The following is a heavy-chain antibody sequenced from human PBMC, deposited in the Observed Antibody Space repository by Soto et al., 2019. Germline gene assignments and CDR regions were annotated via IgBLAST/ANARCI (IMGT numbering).Heavy chain of an antibody. D-gene: IGHD3-3*01. Sequence: ASVKVSCKASGYTFTSYDINWVRQATGQGLEWMGWMNPNSGNTGYAQKFQGRVTMTRNTSISTAYMELSSLRSEDTAVYYCARVIMDSSAIRFLEWLSDDAFDIWGQGTMVTVSS. CDR1: GYTFTSYD. J-gene: IGHJ3*02. V-gene: IGHV1-8*01. CDR3: ARVIMDSSAIRFLEWLSDDAFDI. CDR2: MNPNSGNT.